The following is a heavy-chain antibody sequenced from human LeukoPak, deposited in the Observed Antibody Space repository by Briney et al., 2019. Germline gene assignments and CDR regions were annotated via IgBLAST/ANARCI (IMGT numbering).Heavy chain of an antibody. Sequence: SKTLSLTCTVSAGSISSSSYYWGWIRQPPGKGLEWIGIIYYSGGTYYNPSLKTRVTISVDTSKNQFSLKLSSVTAADTAVYYCARSYPNNDYDSSGYYSRAFDIWGQGTMVTVS. CDR2: IYYSGGT. D-gene: IGHD3-22*01. J-gene: IGHJ3*02. CDR3: ARSYPNNDYDSSGYYSRAFDI. V-gene: IGHV4-39*07. CDR1: AGSISSSSYY.